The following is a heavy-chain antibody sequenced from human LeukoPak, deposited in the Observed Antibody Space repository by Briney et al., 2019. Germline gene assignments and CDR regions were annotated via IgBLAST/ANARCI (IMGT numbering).Heavy chain of an antibody. CDR2: IYPGDSDT. CDR1: GYSFTNYW. J-gene: IGHJ3*02. V-gene: IGHV5-51*01. CDR3: ARQREWGGGFDAFDI. D-gene: IGHD2-15*01. Sequence: GESLKISCKGSGYSFTNYWIGWVRQMPGKGLEWMGIIYPGDSDTRYSPSLQGQVTISADKPISTAYLRWTSLKASDTAMYYCARQREWGGGFDAFDIWGQGTMVTVSS.